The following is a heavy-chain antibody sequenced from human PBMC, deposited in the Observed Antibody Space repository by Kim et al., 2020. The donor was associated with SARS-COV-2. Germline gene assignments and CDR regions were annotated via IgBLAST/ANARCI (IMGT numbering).Heavy chain of an antibody. D-gene: IGHD5-18*01. Sequence: SETLSLTCTVSGGSISSSSYYWGWIRQPPGKGLEWIGSIYYSGSTYYNPSLKSRVTISVDTSKNQFSLKLSSVTAADTAVYYCATMGERSGYSYGPLYYGMDVWGQGTAVTVSS. J-gene: IGHJ6*02. CDR2: IYYSGST. CDR1: GGSISSSSYY. CDR3: ATMGERSGYSYGPLYYGMDV. V-gene: IGHV4-39*01.